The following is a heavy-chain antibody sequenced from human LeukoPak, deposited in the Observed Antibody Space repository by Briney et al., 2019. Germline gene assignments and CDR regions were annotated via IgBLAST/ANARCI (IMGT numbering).Heavy chain of an antibody. Sequence: ASVKVSCKASGYTFTSYDINWVRQATGQGLEWMGWMNPNSGNTGYAQKFQGRVTMTRNTSISTAYMELSSLRSEDTAVYYCARGHRIAVAGPSPYWGQGTLVTVSS. J-gene: IGHJ4*02. V-gene: IGHV1-8*01. D-gene: IGHD6-19*01. CDR2: MNPNSGNT. CDR1: GYTFTSYD. CDR3: ARGHRIAVAGPSPY.